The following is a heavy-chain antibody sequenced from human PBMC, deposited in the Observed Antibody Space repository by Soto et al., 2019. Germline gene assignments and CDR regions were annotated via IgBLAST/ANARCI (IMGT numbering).Heavy chain of an antibody. D-gene: IGHD5-12*01. CDR3: ARDRAHIVATHFSRGPDY. J-gene: IGHJ4*02. Sequence: GGSLRLSCAASGFTFSSYGMHWVRQAPGKGLEWVAVIWYDGSNKYYADSVKGRFTISRDNSKNTLYLQMNSLRAEDTAVYYCARDRAHIVATHFSRGPDYWGQGTLVTVSS. CDR1: GFTFSSYG. V-gene: IGHV3-33*01. CDR2: IWYDGSNK.